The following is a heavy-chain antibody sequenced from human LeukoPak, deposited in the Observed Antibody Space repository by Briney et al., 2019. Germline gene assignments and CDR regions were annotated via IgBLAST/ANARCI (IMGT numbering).Heavy chain of an antibody. J-gene: IGHJ4*02. CDR2: ISSSGSTI. Sequence: GGSLRLSCAASGFTFSDYYMSWIRQAPGKGLEWVSYISSSGSTIYYADSVKGRFTISRDNAKNSLYLQMNSLRAEDTAVYYCARDSPRLRIAVAGTAAPDYWGQGTLVTVSS. V-gene: IGHV3-11*04. CDR3: ARDSPRLRIAVAGTAAPDY. D-gene: IGHD6-19*01. CDR1: GFTFSDYY.